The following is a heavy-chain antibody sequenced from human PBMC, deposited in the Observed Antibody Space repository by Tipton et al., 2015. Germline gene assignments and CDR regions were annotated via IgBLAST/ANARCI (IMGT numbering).Heavy chain of an antibody. Sequence: TLSLTCAASAYSISSDYYWGWIRQPPGKGLEWIGYISYTETSHYNPSLKSRVTISVDTSKNQFSLKLSSVTAADTAVYYCARDLEHGMDVWGQGTTVTVSS. CDR2: ISYTETS. CDR1: AYSISSDYY. D-gene: IGHD5-24*01. CDR3: ARDLEHGMDV. V-gene: IGHV4-61*01. J-gene: IGHJ6*02.